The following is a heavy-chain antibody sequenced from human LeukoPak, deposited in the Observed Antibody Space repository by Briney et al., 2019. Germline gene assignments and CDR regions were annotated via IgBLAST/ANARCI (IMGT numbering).Heavy chain of an antibody. CDR3: ARELNYDSSGYYFDY. D-gene: IGHD3-22*01. CDR2: INTNSGGT. J-gene: IGHJ4*02. Sequence: ASVKVSCKASGYTFTVYFMHWVREAPGQGLEWMGWINTNSGGTNYAQKIQGRVTMIRDTSISTAYMELSRLRSDDTAVYYCARELNYDSSGYYFDYWGQGTLVTVSS. CDR1: GYTFTVYF. V-gene: IGHV1-2*02.